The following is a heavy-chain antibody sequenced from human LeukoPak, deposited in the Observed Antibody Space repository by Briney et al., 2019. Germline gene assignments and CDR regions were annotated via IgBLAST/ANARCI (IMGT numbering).Heavy chain of an antibody. CDR3: ASASDY. CDR1: GFTFGSYA. J-gene: IGHJ4*02. CDR2: ISGSGGST. Sequence: GGSLRLSCAASGFTFGSYAMYWVRQAPGKGLEWVSGISGSGGSTFYADSVKGRFTISRDNSKNTLYLQMNSLRAEDTAVYYCASASDYWGQGTLVTVSS. V-gene: IGHV3-23*01.